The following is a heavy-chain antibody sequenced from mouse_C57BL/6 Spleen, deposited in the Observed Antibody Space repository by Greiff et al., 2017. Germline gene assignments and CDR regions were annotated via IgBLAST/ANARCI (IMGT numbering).Heavy chain of an antibody. CDR2: IDPNSRGT. Sequence: QVQLQQPGAELVKPGASVKLSCKASGYTFTSYWMHWVKQRPGRGLEWIGRIDPNSRGTKYNEKFKSKATLTVDKPSSTAYMQLSSLTSEDSAVYSCARLTTVSPYAMDYWGQGTSVTVSS. V-gene: IGHV1-72*01. CDR1: GYTFTSYW. D-gene: IGHD1-1*01. CDR3: ARLTTVSPYAMDY. J-gene: IGHJ4*01.